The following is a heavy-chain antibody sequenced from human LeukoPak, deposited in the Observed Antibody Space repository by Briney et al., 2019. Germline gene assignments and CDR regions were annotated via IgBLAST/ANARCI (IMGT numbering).Heavy chain of an antibody. V-gene: IGHV4-59*01. Sequence: SETLSLTCTVSGGSISTYYWTWIRQPPGKGLEWIGNIYYSGSTNYNPSLKSRVTISVDTSNNQSSLNLSSVTAADTAVYYCARAFYYYDGIDYWGQGTLVTVSS. J-gene: IGHJ4*02. CDR2: IYYSGST. CDR1: GGSISTYY. CDR3: ARAFYYYDGIDY. D-gene: IGHD3-22*01.